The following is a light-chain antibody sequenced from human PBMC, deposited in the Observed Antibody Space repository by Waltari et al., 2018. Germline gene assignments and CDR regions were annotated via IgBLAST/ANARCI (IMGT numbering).Light chain of an antibody. CDR1: QSVSRT. V-gene: IGKV3-20*01. CDR2: DAS. CDR3: QHYVSLPGT. J-gene: IGKJ1*01. Sequence: EIVLTQSPRSLSLSPGERATISCRASQSVSRTFAWYQQKPGQAPRLLIYDASSRATGIPDRFSGSGSGTDFSLTITRLEPEDFAVYYCQHYVSLPGTFGQGTKVEIK.